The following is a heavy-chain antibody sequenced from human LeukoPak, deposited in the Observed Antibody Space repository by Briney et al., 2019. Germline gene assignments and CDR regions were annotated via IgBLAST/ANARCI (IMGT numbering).Heavy chain of an antibody. CDR3: ARASPFYDSSGYYYWFDP. J-gene: IGHJ5*02. Sequence: SETLSLTCTVSGGSISSYYWSWIRQPPGKGLEWIGYIYYSGSTNYNPSLKSRVTISVDTSKNQFSLKLSSVTAADTAVYYCARASPFYDSSGYYYWFDPWGQGTLVTVSS. D-gene: IGHD3-22*01. CDR2: IYYSGST. V-gene: IGHV4-59*01. CDR1: GGSISSYY.